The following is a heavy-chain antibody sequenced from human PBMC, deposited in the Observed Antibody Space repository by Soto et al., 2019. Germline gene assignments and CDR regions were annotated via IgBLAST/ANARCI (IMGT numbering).Heavy chain of an antibody. V-gene: IGHV3-30*18. CDR3: AKDRMGAGVRGYFDY. Sequence: QVQLVESGGGVVQPGRSLRLSCAASGFTFSSYGMHWVRQAPGKGLEWVAVIIYDGSTKYYADSVKGRFTISRDNSTSTLYMQMNSLRAEDTAVYYCAKDRMGAGVRGYFDYWGQGTLVTVSS. CDR2: IIYDGSTK. D-gene: IGHD3-10*01. J-gene: IGHJ4*02. CDR1: GFTFSSYG.